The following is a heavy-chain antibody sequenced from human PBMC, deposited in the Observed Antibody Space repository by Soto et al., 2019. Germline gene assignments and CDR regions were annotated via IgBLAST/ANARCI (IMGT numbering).Heavy chain of an antibody. CDR1: GYTFSTYV. CDR3: ARDDKNWFDP. CDR2: VNDYNGYT. V-gene: IGHV1-18*01. J-gene: IGHJ5*02. Sequence: QVQLVQSGTXXXXPGASVKVSCKASGYTFSTYVISWLRQAPGQGPEWMGWVNDYNGYTKYAEKFQGRVTMTTDTSTSTAYMELWSRRSDDTAVYYCARDDKNWFDPWGQGTLVSVSS.